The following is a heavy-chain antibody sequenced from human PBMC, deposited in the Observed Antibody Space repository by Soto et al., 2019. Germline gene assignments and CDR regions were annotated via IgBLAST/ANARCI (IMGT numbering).Heavy chain of an antibody. Sequence: GGSLRLSCAASGFTFSGSAMHWVRQASGKGLEWVGRIRSKANSYATAYAASVKGRFTISRDDSKNTAYLQMNSLKTEDTAVYYCTRAGRYCSGGSCYDHYYYYYYMDVWGKGTTVTVSS. V-gene: IGHV3-73*01. D-gene: IGHD2-15*01. CDR1: GFTFSGSA. CDR2: IRSKANSYAT. CDR3: TRAGRYCSGGSCYDHYYYYYYMDV. J-gene: IGHJ6*03.